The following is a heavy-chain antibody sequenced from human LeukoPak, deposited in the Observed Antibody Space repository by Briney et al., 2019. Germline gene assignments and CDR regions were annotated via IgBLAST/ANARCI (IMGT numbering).Heavy chain of an antibody. Sequence: SETLSLTCAVYGGSFSGYYWSWIRQPPGKGLEWIGEINHSGSTNYNPSLKSRVTISVGTSKNQFSLKLSSVTAADTAVYYCARGTSPRNPWGQGTLVTVSS. CDR1: GGSFSGYY. D-gene: IGHD1-14*01. V-gene: IGHV4-34*01. CDR3: ARGTSPRNP. CDR2: INHSGST. J-gene: IGHJ5*02.